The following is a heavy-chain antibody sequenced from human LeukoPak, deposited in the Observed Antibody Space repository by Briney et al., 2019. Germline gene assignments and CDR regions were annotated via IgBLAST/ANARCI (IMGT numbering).Heavy chain of an antibody. CDR3: ARANYPYGRVNDAFEI. D-gene: IGHD3-10*02. CDR2: ISWNSGSI. CDR1: GFTFDDYA. J-gene: IGHJ3*02. Sequence: PGGSLRLSCAASGFTFDDYAMYWVRQAPGKGLEWVSGISWNSGSIDYSDSVKGRFTISSDNAKDSLHLQMNSLRVEDMALYFCARANYPYGRVNDAFEIWGQGKMVTVSS. V-gene: IGHV3-9*03.